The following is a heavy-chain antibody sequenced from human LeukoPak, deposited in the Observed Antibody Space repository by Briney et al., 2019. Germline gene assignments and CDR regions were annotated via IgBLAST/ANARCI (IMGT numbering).Heavy chain of an antibody. CDR2: ISGSGGST. CDR3: AKEGQLWSWLLFDY. Sequence: PGGSLRLSCAASGFTFSSYAMSWVRQAPGKGLEWVSAISGSGGSTYYADSVKGGFTISRDNSKNTLYLKMNSLRAEDTAVYYCAKEGQLWSWLLFDYWGQGALATVSS. D-gene: IGHD5-18*01. V-gene: IGHV3-23*01. J-gene: IGHJ4*02. CDR1: GFTFSSYA.